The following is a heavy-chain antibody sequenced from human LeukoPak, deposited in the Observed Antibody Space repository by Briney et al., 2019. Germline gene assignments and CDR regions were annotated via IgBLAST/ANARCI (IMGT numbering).Heavy chain of an antibody. D-gene: IGHD3-10*01. CDR3: ARAPTSGGSFDY. V-gene: IGHV3-21*01. J-gene: IGHJ4*02. CDR1: GFTFSSYS. Sequence: GGSLRLSCAASGFTFSSYSMNWVRQAPGKGLEWVSSISSSSSYIYYADSVKGRFTTSRDNAKNSLYLQMNSLRAEDTAVYYCARAPTSGGSFDYWGQGTLVTVSS. CDR2: ISSSSSYI.